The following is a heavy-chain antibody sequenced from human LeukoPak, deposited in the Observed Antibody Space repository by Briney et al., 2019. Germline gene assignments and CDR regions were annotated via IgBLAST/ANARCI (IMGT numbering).Heavy chain of an antibody. CDR1: GDSISIDY. J-gene: IGHJ4*02. Sequence: KPSETLSLTCTVSGDSISIDYWSWIRQPAGKGLEWIGHIYTSGSTDYNPSLKSRVTMSVDTSKNQFSLKLNSVTAADTAVYYCARAGFGENGIDYWGQGILVIVFS. D-gene: IGHD3-10*01. V-gene: IGHV4-4*07. CDR3: ARAGFGENGIDY. CDR2: IYTSGST.